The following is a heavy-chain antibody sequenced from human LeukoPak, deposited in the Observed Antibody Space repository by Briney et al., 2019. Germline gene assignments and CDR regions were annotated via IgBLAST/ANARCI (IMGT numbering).Heavy chain of an antibody. D-gene: IGHD6-19*01. Sequence: SETLSLTCTVSGGSISSSRYYWGWIRQPPGKGLEWIGSIYYSGSTYYNPSLKSRVTISVDTSKNQFSLKLSSVTAADTAVYYCARGFGIAVAGVIDYWGQGTLVTVSS. J-gene: IGHJ4*02. CDR2: IYYSGST. V-gene: IGHV4-39*01. CDR3: ARGFGIAVAGVIDY. CDR1: GGSISSSRYY.